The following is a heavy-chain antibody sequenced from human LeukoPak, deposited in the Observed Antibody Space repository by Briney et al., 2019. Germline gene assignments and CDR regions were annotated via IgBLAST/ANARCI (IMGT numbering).Heavy chain of an antibody. J-gene: IGHJ4*02. V-gene: IGHV1-2*02. Sequence: GASVKVSCKASGYTFTGYYMHWVRQAPGQGLEWMGWINPNSGGTNYAQKFQGRVTMTRDTSISTAYMELSRLRSDDTAVYYCARAAGYSSGWPVDYWGQGTLVTVSS. CDR1: GYTFTGYY. D-gene: IGHD6-19*01. CDR3: ARAAGYSSGWPVDY. CDR2: INPNSGGT.